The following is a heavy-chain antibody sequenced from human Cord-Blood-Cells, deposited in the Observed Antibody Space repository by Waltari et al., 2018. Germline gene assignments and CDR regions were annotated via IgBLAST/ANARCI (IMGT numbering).Heavy chain of an antibody. V-gene: IGHV3-53*04. CDR3: ARDQSDAFDI. CDR2: IYSGGST. Sequence: EVQLVESGGGLVQPGGSLRLSCAASGFTVSSNYMSWVRQAPGKGRGWVSVIYSGGSTYYADSVKGRFTISRHNSKNTLYLQMNSLRAEDTAVYYCARDQSDAFDIWAKGQWSPSLQ. CDR1: GFTVSSNY. J-gene: IGHJ3*02.